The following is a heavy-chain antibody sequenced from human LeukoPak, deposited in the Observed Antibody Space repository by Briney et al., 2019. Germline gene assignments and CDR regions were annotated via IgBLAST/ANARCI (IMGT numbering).Heavy chain of an antibody. D-gene: IGHD6-19*01. Sequence: GESLKISCKGSGYSFTSYWIGWVRQMPGKGLEWMGIIYPGDSDTRYSPSFQGQVTISADKSISTAYLQWSSLKASDTAMYYCARQPAVAENYYYYYGMDVWGQGTTVTVSS. CDR2: IYPGDSDT. J-gene: IGHJ6*02. CDR1: GYSFTSYW. CDR3: ARQPAVAENYYYYYGMDV. V-gene: IGHV5-51*01.